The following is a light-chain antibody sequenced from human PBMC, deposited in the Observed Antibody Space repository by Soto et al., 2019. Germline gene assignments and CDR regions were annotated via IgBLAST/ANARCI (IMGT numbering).Light chain of an antibody. CDR2: DVS. CDR3: SSYTSSSTPSRV. Sequence: QSALTQPASVSGSPGQSITISCTGTSSDVGGYNYVSWYQQHPGTAPKLMIYDVSNRPSGVSNRFSGSKSGNTASLTISGLQAEDEADYYCSSYTSSSTPSRVFGGGTKLTVL. J-gene: IGLJ3*02. V-gene: IGLV2-14*01. CDR1: SSDVGGYNY.